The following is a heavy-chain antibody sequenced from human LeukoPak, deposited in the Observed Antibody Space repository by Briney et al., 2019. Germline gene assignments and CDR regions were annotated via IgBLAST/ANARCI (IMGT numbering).Heavy chain of an antibody. J-gene: IGHJ4*02. CDR2: FLYDGSSK. Sequence: GGSLRLSCAASGFSFSSYSMQWIRQAPGKGLEWVAVFLYDGSSKYYADSVKGRFTISRDTSKNTLYPQLNSLRPEDTAVYYCARPWGNWIPDYWGQGTLVTVSS. CDR1: GFSFSSYS. V-gene: IGHV3-30-3*01. CDR3: ARPWGNWIPDY. D-gene: IGHD1-1*01.